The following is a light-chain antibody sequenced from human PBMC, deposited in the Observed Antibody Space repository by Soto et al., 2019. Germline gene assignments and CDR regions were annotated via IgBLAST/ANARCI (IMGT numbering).Light chain of an antibody. J-gene: IGKJ4*02. CDR3: QQRSNWPPLT. CDR1: QSVSSY. V-gene: IGKV3-11*01. Sequence: EIVLTQSPATLSLSPGERATLSCRASQSVSSYFAWYQQKPGQAPRLLLYDASTRATGIPARFSGSGSGTDVTITISSLEPEDFAVYYCQQRSNWPPLTFGGGTKVEIK. CDR2: DAS.